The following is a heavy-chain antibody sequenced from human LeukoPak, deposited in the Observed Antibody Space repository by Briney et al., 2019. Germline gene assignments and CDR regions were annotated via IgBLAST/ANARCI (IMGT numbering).Heavy chain of an antibody. Sequence: GGSLRLSCAASEFTVSSNYMSWVRQAPGKGLEWVSIIYSGGNTYYADSVKGRFTISRDNSKNTLYLQMNSLRAEDTAVYYCAKADIRITIFGVVIMLDYWGQGTLVTVSS. J-gene: IGHJ4*02. D-gene: IGHD3-3*01. CDR2: IYSGGNT. CDR3: AKADIRITIFGVVIMLDY. V-gene: IGHV3-53*01. CDR1: EFTVSSNY.